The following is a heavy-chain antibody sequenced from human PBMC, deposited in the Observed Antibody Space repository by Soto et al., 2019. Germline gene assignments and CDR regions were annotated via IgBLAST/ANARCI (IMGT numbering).Heavy chain of an antibody. D-gene: IGHD1-1*01. CDR1: GYTFTSYG. Sequence: QVQLVQSGAEVKKPGASVKVSCKASGYTFTSYGISWVRQAPGQGLEWMGWISPYNGNTNYAQKLQGRVTMTTDTSTSTAHLELRSLSTDDTAVYFCARNQRNPNYFYYHMDVWGKGTTVTVS. CDR2: ISPYNGNT. J-gene: IGHJ6*03. V-gene: IGHV1-18*01. CDR3: ARNQRNPNYFYYHMDV.